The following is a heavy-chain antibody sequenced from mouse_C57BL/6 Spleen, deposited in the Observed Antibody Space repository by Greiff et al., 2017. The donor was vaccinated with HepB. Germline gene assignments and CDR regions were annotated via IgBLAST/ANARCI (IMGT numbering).Heavy chain of an antibody. CDR2: IDPETGGT. Sequence: QVQLQHSGAELVRPGASVTLSCKASGYTFTDYEMHWVKQTPVHGLEWIGAIDPETGGTAYNQKFKGKAILTADKSSSTAYMELRSLTSEDSAVYYCTNYYGSGGDYWGQGTTLTVSS. CDR1: GYTFTDYE. V-gene: IGHV1-15*01. D-gene: IGHD1-1*01. CDR3: TNYYGSGGDY. J-gene: IGHJ2*01.